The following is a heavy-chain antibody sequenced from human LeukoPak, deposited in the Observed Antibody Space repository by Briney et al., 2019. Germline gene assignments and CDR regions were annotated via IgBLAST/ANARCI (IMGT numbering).Heavy chain of an antibody. J-gene: IGHJ4*02. Sequence: ASVKVSCKASGYTFTDYYMHWVRQAPGQGLEWMGWINPNSGGTNYAQKFQGRVTMTKDTSISTVYMELTGLRSDDTAVYYCARGSGGRSTNCQRCRFFDFWGQGTLVTVSS. V-gene: IGHV1-2*02. CDR2: INPNSGGT. D-gene: IGHD2-15*01. CDR3: ARGSGGRSTNCQRCRFFDF. CDR1: GYTFTDYY.